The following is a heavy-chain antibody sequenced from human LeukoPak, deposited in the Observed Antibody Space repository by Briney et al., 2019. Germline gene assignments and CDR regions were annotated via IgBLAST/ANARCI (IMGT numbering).Heavy chain of an antibody. J-gene: IGHJ4*02. Sequence: GGSLRLSCAASGFTFNSFSMNWVRQAPGKGLEWVSSISSSTIYTYYADSVKGRFTISRDNAKNSLYLQMNSLRAEDTAVYYCARGGSGNWNAPFDYWGQGTLVTVSS. CDR3: ARGGSGNWNAPFDY. CDR1: GFTFNSFS. CDR2: ISSSTIYT. D-gene: IGHD1-1*01. V-gene: IGHV3-21*01.